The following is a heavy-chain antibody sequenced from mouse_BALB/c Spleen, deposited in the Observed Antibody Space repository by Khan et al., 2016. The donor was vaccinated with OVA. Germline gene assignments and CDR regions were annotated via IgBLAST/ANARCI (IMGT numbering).Heavy chain of an antibody. CDR1: GYTFTSYW. V-gene: IGHV1S132*01. CDR2: IFPGTGTT. CDR3: ARGYFGNYEFAY. J-gene: IGHJ3*01. D-gene: IGHD2-1*01. Sequence: VQLQQSGAELVKPGASVKLSCKTSGYTFTSYWIQWVKQRPGQGLGWIGQIFPGTGTTYYNENFKGKATLTVDTSSSTAYMQLSSLTSEDSAVYFCARGYFGNYEFAYGGQGTLVTVSP.